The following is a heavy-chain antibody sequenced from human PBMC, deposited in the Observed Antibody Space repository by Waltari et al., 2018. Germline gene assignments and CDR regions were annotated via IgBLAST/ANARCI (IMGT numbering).Heavy chain of an antibody. D-gene: IGHD2-15*01. CDR3: ARGYGSARRFDY. CDR1: GYNFSGYY. Sequence: QVQLVQSGAEVKKPGASVNVSCKASGYNFSGYYMHWVRQAPGQGLEWLGWINPNTGGTNYAQKFQGRVAMTRDTSINTFYMELSSLKSGDTAVYYCARGYGSARRFDYWGQGSLVTVSS. J-gene: IGHJ4*02. V-gene: IGHV1-2*02. CDR2: INPNTGGT.